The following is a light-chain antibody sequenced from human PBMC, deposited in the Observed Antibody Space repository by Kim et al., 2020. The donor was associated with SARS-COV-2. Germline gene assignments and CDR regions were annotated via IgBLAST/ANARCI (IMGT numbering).Light chain of an antibody. Sequence: SSVGDRVTTTCRPSQSIHKWLAWYQQKPGTAPKLLIYDASDLEDGVPSRFNGNGSGTEFSLTIGSLQPDDFATYYCQQYNTSLRTFGQGTKVDIK. CDR2: DAS. J-gene: IGKJ1*01. CDR3: QQYNTSLRT. V-gene: IGKV1-5*01. CDR1: QSIHKW.